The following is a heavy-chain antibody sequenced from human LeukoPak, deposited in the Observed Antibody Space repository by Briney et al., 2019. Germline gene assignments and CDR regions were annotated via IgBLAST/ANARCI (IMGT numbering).Heavy chain of an antibody. CDR3: ARDVA. V-gene: IGHV3-7*01. CDR2: IKEDGSEK. J-gene: IGHJ4*02. Sequence: PGKGPGWVAKIKEDGSEKYYVDSVKGRFTISRDNAKNSLYLQMNSLRVEDTAVYYCARDVAWGQGTLVTVSS.